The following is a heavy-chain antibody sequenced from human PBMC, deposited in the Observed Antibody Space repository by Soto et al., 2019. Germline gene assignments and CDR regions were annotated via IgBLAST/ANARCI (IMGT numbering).Heavy chain of an antibody. CDR1: GGSFSGYY. CDR2: INHGGST. J-gene: IGHJ6*02. D-gene: IGHD2-21*01. V-gene: IGHV4-34*01. Sequence: SETLSLTCAVYGGSFSGYYWSWIRQPPGKGLEWIGEINHGGSTNYNPSLKSRVTISVDTSKNQFSLKLSSVTAADTAVYYCARGQGGGYSGYYYGMDVWGQGTTVTVSS. CDR3: ARGQGGGYSGYYYGMDV.